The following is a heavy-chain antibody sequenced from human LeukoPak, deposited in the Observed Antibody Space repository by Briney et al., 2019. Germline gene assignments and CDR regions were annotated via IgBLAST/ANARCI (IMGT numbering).Heavy chain of an antibody. D-gene: IGHD3-22*01. Sequence: GASVKVSCKASGYTFTSYDINWVRQATGQGLEWMGWMNPNSGNTGYAQKFQGRVTITRNTSISTAYMELSSLRSEDTAVYYCASQSGSGYFESAWYYYGMDVWGQGTTVTVSS. CDR1: GYTFTSYD. V-gene: IGHV1-8*03. CDR2: MNPNSGNT. CDR3: ASQSGSGYFESAWYYYGMDV. J-gene: IGHJ6*02.